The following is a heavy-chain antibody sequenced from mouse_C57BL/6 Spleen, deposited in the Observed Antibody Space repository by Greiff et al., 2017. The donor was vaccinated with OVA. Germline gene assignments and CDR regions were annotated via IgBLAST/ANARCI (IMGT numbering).Heavy chain of an antibody. CDR2: ILTGSGST. CDR3: ARRELGPAWFAY. J-gene: IGHJ3*01. V-gene: IGHV1-9*01. CDR1: GYTFTGYW. Sequence: QVQLKQSGAELMKPGASVKLSCKATGYTFTGYWIEWVKQRPGHGLEWIGEILTGSGSTNYNEKFKGKATFTADTSSNTAYMQLSSLTTEDSAIYYCARRELGPAWFAYWGQGTLVTVSA. D-gene: IGHD4-1*01.